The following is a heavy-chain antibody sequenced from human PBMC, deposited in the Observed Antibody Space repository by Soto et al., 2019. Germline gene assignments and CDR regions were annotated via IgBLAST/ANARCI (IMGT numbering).Heavy chain of an antibody. D-gene: IGHD6-13*01. CDR2: VYYTGTT. V-gene: IGHV4-59*01. CDR3: ARDLAAVPRAFDY. Sequence: SETLSLTCTVSGGSISSYFYIWVRQPPGKGLEWIGSVYYTGTTDYNPSLKSRVTISVDTSKTQFSLNLRSVTAADTAVYYCARDLAAVPRAFDYWGRGTLVTV. CDR1: GGSISSYF. J-gene: IGHJ4*02.